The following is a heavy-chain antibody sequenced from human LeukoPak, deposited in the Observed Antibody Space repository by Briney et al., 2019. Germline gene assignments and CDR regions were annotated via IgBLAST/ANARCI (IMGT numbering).Heavy chain of an antibody. D-gene: IGHD2-8*01. Sequence: GGSLTLSCVGSGFSFSSFAMSWVRQAPGKGLEWVSTVSGGGAYTYYADSVKGRFTVSRDDSKSMHFLQMNSLRPEDTALYFCAKRITVSAGYYLDSWGQGALVAVSS. J-gene: IGHJ4*02. V-gene: IGHV3-23*01. CDR3: AKRITVSAGYYLDS. CDR2: VSGGGAYT. CDR1: GFSFSSFA.